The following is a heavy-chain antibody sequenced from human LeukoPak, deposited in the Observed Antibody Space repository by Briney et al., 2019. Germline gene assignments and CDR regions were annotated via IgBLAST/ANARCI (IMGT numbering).Heavy chain of an antibody. J-gene: IGHJ5*02. CDR2: IGGNGVYT. CDR3: AKRLAARPSSPPFDH. D-gene: IGHD6-6*01. Sequence: SGGSLRLSCAGSGFPFSDYAMSWVRQAPGKGLDWVSAIGGNGVYTYYADSVRGRFNISRGNSKNTLYLQVDSLRAEDTAIYYCAKRLAARPSSPPFDHWGRGTLVTVSS. CDR1: GFPFSDYA. V-gene: IGHV3-23*01.